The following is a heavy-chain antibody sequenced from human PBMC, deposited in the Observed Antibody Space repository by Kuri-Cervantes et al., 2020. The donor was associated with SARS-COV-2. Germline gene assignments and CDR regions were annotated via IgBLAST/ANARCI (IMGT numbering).Heavy chain of an antibody. D-gene: IGHD3-16*01. V-gene: IGHV3-23*01. CDR2: ISANGGRT. J-gene: IGHJ4*02. Sequence: GGSLRLSCAASGFNFGNYAMTWVRQAPGKGLEWVSFISANGGRTYYADSVKGRFTVSRDNSKNTLYLQMNSLRGDDMAVYYCAILETLWLHGYFDYWGQGTLVTVSS. CDR3: AILETLWLHGYFDY. CDR1: GFNFGNYA.